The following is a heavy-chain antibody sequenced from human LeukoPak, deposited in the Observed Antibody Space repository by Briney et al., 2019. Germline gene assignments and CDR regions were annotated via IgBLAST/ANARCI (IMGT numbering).Heavy chain of an antibody. V-gene: IGHV3-23*01. J-gene: IGHJ5*02. CDR3: ARGAYYFHYYDSSGYYLNWFDP. CDR1: GFTFSSYG. D-gene: IGHD3-22*01. CDR2: ISGSGGST. Sequence: PGGSLRLSCAASGFTFSSYGMSWVRQAPGKGLEWVSAISGSGGSTYYADSVKGRFTISRDNSKNTLYLQMNSLRAEDTAVYYCARGAYYFHYYDSSGYYLNWFDPWGQGTLVTVSS.